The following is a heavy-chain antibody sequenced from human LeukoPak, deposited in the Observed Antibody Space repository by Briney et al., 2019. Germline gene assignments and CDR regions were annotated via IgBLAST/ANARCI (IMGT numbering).Heavy chain of an antibody. V-gene: IGHV3-64*02. J-gene: IGHJ4*02. CDR2: ISSNGGST. D-gene: IGHD6-19*01. CDR3: ARSSGWSYYFDY. Sequence: PGGSLRLSCAASGFTFSSYAMHWVRQAPGKGLESVSAISSNGGSTYYADSVKGRFTISRDNSKNTLYLQMGSLRAEDMAVYYCARSSGWSYYFDYWGQGTLVTVSS. CDR1: GFTFSSYA.